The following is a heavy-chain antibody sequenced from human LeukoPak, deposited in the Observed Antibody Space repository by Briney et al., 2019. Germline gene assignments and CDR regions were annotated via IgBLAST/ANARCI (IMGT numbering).Heavy chain of an antibody. J-gene: IGHJ4*02. CDR1: GGSISSYY. D-gene: IGHD1/OR15-1a*01. Sequence: SETLSLTCTVSGGSISSYYWRWIRQPPGKGLEWIEYIYYSGSTNYNPSLKSRVTISVDTSKNQFSLKLSSVTAADTAVYYCARSRGSQQIDYWGQGTLVTVSS. CDR2: IYYSGST. V-gene: IGHV4-59*01. CDR3: ARSRGSQQIDY.